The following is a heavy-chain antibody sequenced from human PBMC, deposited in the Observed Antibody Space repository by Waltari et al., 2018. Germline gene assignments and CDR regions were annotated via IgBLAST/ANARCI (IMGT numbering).Heavy chain of an antibody. Sequence: VQLVQSGAEVKKPGATVKISCKASGYTFTEYYMHSVQQAPGKGLEWMGRVDPEDGETIYAEKFQGRVTITADTSTDTAYMELSSLRSEDTAVYYCATARTLGPYYFDYWGQGTLVTVSS. V-gene: IGHV1-69-2*01. CDR2: VDPEDGET. D-gene: IGHD3-16*01. J-gene: IGHJ4*02. CDR3: ATARTLGPYYFDY. CDR1: GYTFTEYY.